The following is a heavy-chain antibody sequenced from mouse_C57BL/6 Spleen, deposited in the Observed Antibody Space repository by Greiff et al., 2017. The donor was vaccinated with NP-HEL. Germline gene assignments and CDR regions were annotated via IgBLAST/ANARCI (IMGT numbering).Heavy chain of an antibody. CDR1: GYAFSSYW. Sequence: VQGVESGAELVKPGASVKISCKASGYAFSSYWMNWVKQRPGKGLEWIGQIYPGDGDTNYNGKFKGKATLTADKSSSTAYMQLSSLTSEDSAVYFCARSGDYSFAYWGQGTLVTVSA. CDR2: IYPGDGDT. CDR3: ARSGDYSFAY. D-gene: IGHD1-1*01. J-gene: IGHJ3*01. V-gene: IGHV1-80*01.